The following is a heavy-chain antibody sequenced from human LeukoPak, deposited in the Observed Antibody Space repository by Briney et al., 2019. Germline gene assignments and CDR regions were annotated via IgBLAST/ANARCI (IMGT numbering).Heavy chain of an antibody. J-gene: IGHJ4*02. CDR2: IYTSGST. CDR1: GGSISSGSYY. CDR3: ARVIGYSYGKAPRYLDY. V-gene: IGHV4-61*02. Sequence: SETLSLTCTVSGGSISSGSYYWSWIRQPAGKGLEWLGRIYTSGSTNYNPSLKSRVTISVDTSKNQFSLKLSSVTAADTAVYYCARVIGYSYGKAPRYLDYWGQGTLVTVSS. D-gene: IGHD5-18*01.